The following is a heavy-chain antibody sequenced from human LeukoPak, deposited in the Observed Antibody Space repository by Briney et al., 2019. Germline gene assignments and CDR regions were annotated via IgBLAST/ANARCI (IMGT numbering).Heavy chain of an antibody. CDR2: ISGSGGST. V-gene: IGHV3-23*01. CDR1: GFTFSSYA. CDR3: AKDRESGSCIDY. J-gene: IGHJ4*02. Sequence: GGSLILSCAASGFTFSSYAMSWVRQAPGKGLGWVSVISGSGGSTYYADSVKGRFSISRDSSKNTLYLQMNSLRPEDTAVYYCAKDRESGSCIDYWGQGTLVTVSS. D-gene: IGHD1-26*01.